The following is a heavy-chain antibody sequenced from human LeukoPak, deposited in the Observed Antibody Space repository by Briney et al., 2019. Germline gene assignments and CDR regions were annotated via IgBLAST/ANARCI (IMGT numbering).Heavy chain of an antibody. V-gene: IGHV4-30-4*04. CDR2: FSYTGST. CDR1: CGYLHSGEYY. CDR3: PSALTGYFSAFDS. D-gene: IGHD1-14*01. Sequence: SQTLSLTCTLSCGYLHSGEYYWSWIRQPPGKGLEWNGYFSYTGSTYYNPSVKSRVSISVDTSKNQFSLKLTSVTAADTAVYACPSALTGYFSAFDSWGQGTLVTVSS. J-gene: IGHJ4*02.